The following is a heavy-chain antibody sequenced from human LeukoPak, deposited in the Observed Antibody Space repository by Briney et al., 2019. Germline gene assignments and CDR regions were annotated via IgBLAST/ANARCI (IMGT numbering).Heavy chain of an antibody. Sequence: SETLSLTCTVSGGSISSYYWSWIRRPPGKGLEWIGYIYYSGSTNYNPSLKSRVTISVDTSKNQFSLKLSSVTAADTAVYYCARAIHDWFDPWGQGTLVTVSS. D-gene: IGHD5-18*01. CDR2: IYYSGST. J-gene: IGHJ5*02. CDR1: GGSISSYY. CDR3: ARAIHDWFDP. V-gene: IGHV4-59*01.